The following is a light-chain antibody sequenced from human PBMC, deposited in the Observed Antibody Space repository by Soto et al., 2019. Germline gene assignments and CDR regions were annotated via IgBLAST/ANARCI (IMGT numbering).Light chain of an antibody. V-gene: IGLV2-23*02. Sequence: QSALTQPASVSGSPGQTITISCTGTSSDVGSYNLVSWYQHHPGKAPKLIISEVSQRPSGVSNRISGSKSGNTASLTISGLXXXDEADYYCCSYAGITTLYVFGTGTKVTVL. CDR1: SSDVGSYNL. CDR2: EVS. J-gene: IGLJ1*01. CDR3: CSYAGITTLYV.